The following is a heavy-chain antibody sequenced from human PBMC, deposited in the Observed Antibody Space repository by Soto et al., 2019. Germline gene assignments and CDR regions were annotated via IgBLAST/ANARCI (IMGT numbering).Heavy chain of an antibody. CDR2: INYSGST. CDR3: ARGKSIAAPTWFDP. D-gene: IGHD6-6*01. CDR1: GGSISSYY. Sequence: SETLSLTCTVSGGSISSYYWSWIRQPPGKGLEWIGYINYSGSTNYNPSLKSRVAISVDTSKNQFSLKLSSVTAADTAVYYCARGKSIAAPTWFDPWGQGTLVTVSS. V-gene: IGHV4-59*01. J-gene: IGHJ5*02.